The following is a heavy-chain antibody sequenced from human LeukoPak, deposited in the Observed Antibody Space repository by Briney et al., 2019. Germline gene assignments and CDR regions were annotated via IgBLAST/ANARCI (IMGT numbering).Heavy chain of an antibody. CDR1: GFTFSSYA. D-gene: IGHD6-19*01. J-gene: IGHJ4*02. CDR3: ARARGWYNDFDY. CDR2: ISGSGGST. V-gene: IGHV3-23*01. Sequence: PGGSPRLSCAASGFTFSSYAMSWVRQAPGKGLEWVSAISGSGGSTYYADSVKGRFTISRDNSKNTLYLQMNSLRAEDTAVYYCARARGWYNDFDYWGQGTLVTVSS.